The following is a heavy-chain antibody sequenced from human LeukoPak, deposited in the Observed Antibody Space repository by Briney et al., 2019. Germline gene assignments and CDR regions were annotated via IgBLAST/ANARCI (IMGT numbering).Heavy chain of an antibody. CDR3: ARSRGDF. V-gene: IGHV3-48*04. Sequence: GGSLRLSCATSGFIFSNRGMVWARQAPGNGLEWVSYISPSGDTIYYADSVKGRFTVSRDNAKNSLYLQMNSLRADDTALYYRARSRGDFWGQGTLVTVSS. J-gene: IGHJ4*02. CDR2: ISPSGDTI. CDR1: GFIFSNRG.